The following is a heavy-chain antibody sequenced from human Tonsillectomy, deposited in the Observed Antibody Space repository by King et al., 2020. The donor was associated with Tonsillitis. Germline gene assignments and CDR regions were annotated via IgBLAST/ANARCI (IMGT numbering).Heavy chain of an antibody. CDR3: ARGHVSVPNDY. D-gene: IGHD1-1*01. J-gene: IGHJ4*02. CDR1: GFTFSSYG. CDR2: IWHDGSYN. Sequence: VQLVESGGGVVQPGRSLRLSCAASGFTFSSYGLHWVRQAPGKGLEWVAVIWHDGSYNHYADSVKGRFTISRANSKNTVYLQMNSLRVEDTAVYYCARGHVSVPNDYWGQGTLVTVSS. V-gene: IGHV3-33*08.